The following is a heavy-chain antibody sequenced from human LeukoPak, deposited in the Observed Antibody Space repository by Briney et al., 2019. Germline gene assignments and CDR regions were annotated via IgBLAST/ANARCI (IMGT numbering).Heavy chain of an antibody. CDR3: TRARTGDGYEETYYCDY. V-gene: IGHV4-4*02. CDR2: IYHSGST. CDR1: GGSISSSNW. Sequence: PSETLSLTCAVSGGSISSSNWWSWVRQPPGKELEWIGEIYHSGSTNYNPSLKSRVTISVDKSKNQFSLKLSSVTAADTAVYYCTRARTGDGYEETYYCDYWGQGTLVTVSS. J-gene: IGHJ4*02. D-gene: IGHD5-24*01.